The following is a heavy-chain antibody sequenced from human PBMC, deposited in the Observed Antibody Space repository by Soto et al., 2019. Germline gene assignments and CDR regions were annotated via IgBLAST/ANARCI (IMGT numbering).Heavy chain of an antibody. J-gene: IGHJ4*02. CDR2: ISGSGGLT. Sequence: EMQLLVSGGGLVQPGGSLRLSCAASGFPFSSYAMSWVRQAPGKGLEWVSGISGSGGLTYYADSVKGRFTISRDNSKNTVYLQMNSLIADDTAVYYCAKSLSASPNYFFDYWGQGTLVSVSS. V-gene: IGHV3-23*01. CDR1: GFPFSSYA. CDR3: AKSLSASPNYFFDY.